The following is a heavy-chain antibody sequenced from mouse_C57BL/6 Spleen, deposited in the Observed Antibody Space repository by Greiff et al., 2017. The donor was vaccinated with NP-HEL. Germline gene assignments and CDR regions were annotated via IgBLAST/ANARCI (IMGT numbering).Heavy chain of an antibody. CDR3: ARALYDGYYFDY. Sequence: EVKLVESGGGLVKPGGSLKLSCAASGFTFSSYAMSWVRQTPEKRLEWVATISDGGSYTYYPDNVKGRFTISRDNAKNNLYLQMSHLKSEDTAMYYCARALYDGYYFDYWGQGTTLTVSS. CDR2: ISDGGSYT. J-gene: IGHJ2*01. CDR1: GFTFSSYA. V-gene: IGHV5-4*03. D-gene: IGHD2-3*01.